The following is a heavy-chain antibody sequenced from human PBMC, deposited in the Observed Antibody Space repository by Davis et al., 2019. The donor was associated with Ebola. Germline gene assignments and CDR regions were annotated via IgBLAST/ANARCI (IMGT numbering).Heavy chain of an antibody. J-gene: IGHJ4*02. CDR2: INPHNGNT. V-gene: IGHV1-18*04. CDR3: ARDSSGWYYFDN. CDR1: GYTFTSYG. Sequence: AASVKVSCKASGYTFTSYGITWVRQAPGQGLEWMGWINPHNGNTNYAQNVQGRVTITRDTSAGTAYMALSRLRSEDTAVYYCARDSSGWYYFDNWGQGTLVTVSS. D-gene: IGHD6-19*01.